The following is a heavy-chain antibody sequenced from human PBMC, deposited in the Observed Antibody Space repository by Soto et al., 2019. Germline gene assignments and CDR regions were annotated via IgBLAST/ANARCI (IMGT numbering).Heavy chain of an antibody. CDR1: GGSISSYY. CDR3: ARNIRAAAGPVSGYYYYGMDV. D-gene: IGHD6-13*01. Sequence: SETLSLTCSVSGGSISSYYWSWIRQPPGQGLEWIGYIYYSGSTNYNPSLKSRVTISVDTSKNQFSLNLSSVTAADTAVYYSARNIRAAAGPVSGYYYYGMDVWGQGTTVTVSS. CDR2: IYYSGST. V-gene: IGHV4-59*01. J-gene: IGHJ6*02.